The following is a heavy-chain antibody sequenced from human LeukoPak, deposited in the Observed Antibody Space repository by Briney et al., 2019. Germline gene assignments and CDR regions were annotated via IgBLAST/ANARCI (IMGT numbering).Heavy chain of an antibody. CDR3: ARGAVAGTIDY. V-gene: IGHV3-13*01. CDR2: IGTAGDT. D-gene: IGHD6-19*01. CDR1: GFTFSSYD. J-gene: IGHJ4*02. Sequence: PGGSLRLSCAASGFTFSSYDMHWVRQPTRKGLEWVSAIGTAGDTYYPGSVKGRFTISRENAKNSLYLQMNSLRAGDTAVYYCARGAVAGTIDYWGQGTLVTVSS.